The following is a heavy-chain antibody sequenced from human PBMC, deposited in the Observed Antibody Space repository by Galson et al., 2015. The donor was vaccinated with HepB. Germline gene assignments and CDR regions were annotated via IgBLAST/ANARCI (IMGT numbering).Heavy chain of an antibody. CDR2: MQPHGGEK. CDR3: YDGHYSGR. V-gene: IGHV3-7*01. J-gene: IGHJ4*02. D-gene: IGHD4-17*01. Sequence: SLRLSCAASGFTFRNYSMKWVRQAPGEGLEWVASMQPHGGEKHYVDAVRGRFTISGDAATNSLLLQMNSLRAEDTAVYHCYDGHYSGRWGRGTQVTVSS. CDR1: GFTFRNYS.